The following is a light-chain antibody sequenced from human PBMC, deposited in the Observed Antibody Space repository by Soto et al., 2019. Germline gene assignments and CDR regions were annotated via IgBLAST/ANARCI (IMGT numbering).Light chain of an antibody. Sequence: DIQMTQSPSSLSASVGDRVTITCQASQDIRKYLSWYQQKPGRAPKLLIYGASNLETGVPSRFSGSGYGTDFTFTIIILQPEDIATYYCQHYDNLPPFTFGPGTKVAIK. CDR3: QHYDNLPPFT. J-gene: IGKJ3*01. CDR1: QDIRKY. V-gene: IGKV1-33*01. CDR2: GAS.